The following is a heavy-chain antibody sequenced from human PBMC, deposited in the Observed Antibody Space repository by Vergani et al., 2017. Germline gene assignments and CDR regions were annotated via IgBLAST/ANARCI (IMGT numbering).Heavy chain of an antibody. CDR1: GYSVSSGYY. D-gene: IGHD3-16*01. J-gene: IGHJ4*02. Sequence: QGQLQESGPGLVKPSETLSLTCTVSGYSVSSGYYWVWVRQPPGKGLEWIGCFYHSGSAFYNPSFKSRVTKSVDTSKNQFSLMLNSVTAADTAIYYCARCRETTYGGFFDYWGQGAPVTVSS. V-gene: IGHV4-38-2*02. CDR3: ARCRETTYGGFFDY. CDR2: FYHSGSA.